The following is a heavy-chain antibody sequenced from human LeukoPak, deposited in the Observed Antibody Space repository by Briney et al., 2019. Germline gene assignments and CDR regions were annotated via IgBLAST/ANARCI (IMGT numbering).Heavy chain of an antibody. Sequence: GASLDISWKASEYSFTTNWIGWVPQMPGKGLEWMGIIYPGDSETRYSPSFQGQVTTSADKSISPAYLQWSSLKASDTAIYYCVRSRGYSYGYSYYFDYWGQGTLVSASS. J-gene: IGHJ4*02. V-gene: IGHV5-51*03. CDR2: IYPGDSET. D-gene: IGHD5-18*01. CDR1: EYSFTTNW. CDR3: VRSRGYSYGYSYYFDY.